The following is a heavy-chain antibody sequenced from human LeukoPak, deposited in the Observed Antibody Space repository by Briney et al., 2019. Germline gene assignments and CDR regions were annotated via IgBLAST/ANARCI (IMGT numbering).Heavy chain of an antibody. CDR2: INPGGGST. CDR3: AREYYFDSSSYYGDAFDI. Sequence: ASVNVSCKASGYTFTSYYMHWVRQAPGQGLEWMGTINPGGGSTSSAHNFQGRVTMTTDTSTSTAYMELRSLRSDDTAVYYCAREYYFDSSSYYGDAFDIWGQGTMVTVSS. D-gene: IGHD3-22*01. J-gene: IGHJ3*02. V-gene: IGHV1-46*01. CDR1: GYTFTSYY.